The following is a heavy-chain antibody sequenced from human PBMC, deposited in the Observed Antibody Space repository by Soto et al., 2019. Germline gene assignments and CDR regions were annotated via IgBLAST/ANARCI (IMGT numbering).Heavy chain of an antibody. CDR2: IYSGGST. J-gene: IGHJ4*02. CDR3: ARDDYKPGDFDY. Sequence: GGSLRLSCAASGFTVSSNYMSWVRQAPGKGLEWVSVIYSGGSTYYADSVKGRFTISRDNSKNTLYLQMNSLRADDTAVYYCARDDYKPGDFDYWGQGTLVTVSS. V-gene: IGHV3-66*01. CDR1: GFTVSSNY. D-gene: IGHD4-4*01.